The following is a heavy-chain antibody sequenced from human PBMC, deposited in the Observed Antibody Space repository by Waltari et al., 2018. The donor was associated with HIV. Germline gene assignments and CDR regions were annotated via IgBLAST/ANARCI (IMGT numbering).Heavy chain of an antibody. CDR3: ARLQQLVSYYYYGMDV. CDR1: GYSFTTYW. J-gene: IGHJ6*02. V-gene: IGHV5-51*01. D-gene: IGHD6-6*01. Sequence: EVQLVQSGAEVKKPGESLKISCKGSGYSFTTYWIGWVRQMPGKGLEWMGSSYPGDVGATYSPSFQGQVTISADKSISTAFLQWSSLKASDTAIYYCARLQQLVSYYYYGMDVWGQGTTVTVSS. CDR2: SYPGDVGA.